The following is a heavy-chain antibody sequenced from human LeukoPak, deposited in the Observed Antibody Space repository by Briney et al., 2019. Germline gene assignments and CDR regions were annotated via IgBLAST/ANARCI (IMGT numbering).Heavy chain of an antibody. Sequence: GGSLRLSCAASGFTFSNYWMSWVRPALGKGLEWVANIKFDGDKKYYVDSVKGRFTISRDNAKNSLSLQMNSLRAEDTAVCYCGTTRPYYCDYWGQGTLVTVSS. V-gene: IGHV3-7*01. J-gene: IGHJ4*02. CDR2: IKFDGDKK. CDR1: GFTFSNYW. CDR3: GTTRPYYCDY. D-gene: IGHD2-21*01.